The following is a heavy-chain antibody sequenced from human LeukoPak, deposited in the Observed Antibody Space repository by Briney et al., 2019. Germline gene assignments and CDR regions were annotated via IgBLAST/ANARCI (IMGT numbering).Heavy chain of an antibody. CDR3: AKDHDKYYGSGSYHDFWY. D-gene: IGHD3-10*01. CDR1: GFTFSSYA. Sequence: PGGSLRLSCAASGFTFSSYAMSWVRQAPGKGLEWVSAISGSGGSTYYADSVKGRFTISRDNSKNTLYLQMNSLRAEDTAVYYCAKDHDKYYGSGSYHDFWYWGQGTLVTVSS. CDR2: ISGSGGST. J-gene: IGHJ4*02. V-gene: IGHV3-23*01.